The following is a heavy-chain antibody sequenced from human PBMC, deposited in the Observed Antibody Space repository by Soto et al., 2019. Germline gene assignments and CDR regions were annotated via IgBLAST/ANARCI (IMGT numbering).Heavy chain of an antibody. Sequence: GGSLRLSCAASGFAFSTHAMNWVRQAPGKGLAWVSSITPSGDNTYYADSVKGRFTISRDNSKNTLYLQMNSLRAEDTAVYYCAKAVTTQQLVRVSYYYYYGMDVWGQGTTVTVSS. CDR1: GFAFSTHA. CDR2: ITPSGDNT. V-gene: IGHV3-23*01. CDR3: AKAVTTQQLVRVSYYYYYGMDV. D-gene: IGHD6-13*01. J-gene: IGHJ6*02.